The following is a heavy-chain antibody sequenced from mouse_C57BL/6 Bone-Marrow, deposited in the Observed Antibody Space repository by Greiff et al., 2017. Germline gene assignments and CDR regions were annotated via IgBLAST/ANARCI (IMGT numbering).Heavy chain of an antibody. CDR3: TTERYYDYDAGLYYYAMDY. D-gene: IGHD2-4*01. CDR2: IDPEDGDT. Sequence: EVKLKESGAELVRPGASVKLSCTASGFNIKDYYMHWVKQRPEQGLEWIGRIDPEDGDTEYAPKFQGKATMTADTSSNTAYLQLSSLTSEDTAVYYCTTERYYDYDAGLYYYAMDYWGQGTSVTVSS. J-gene: IGHJ4*01. CDR1: GFNIKDYY. V-gene: IGHV14-1*01.